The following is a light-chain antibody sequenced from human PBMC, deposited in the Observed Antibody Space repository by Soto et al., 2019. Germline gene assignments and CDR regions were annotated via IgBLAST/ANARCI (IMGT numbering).Light chain of an antibody. CDR3: SSYTGSTTYV. Sequence: QSALTQPASVSGSPGQSITISCTGTSSDVGSYNTVSWYQQHPGKAPKLMIFEDTKRPSGVSHRFSASKSGNTAYLIISGLQAEDEADYYCSSYTGSTTYVFGIGTKVTVL. CDR2: EDT. J-gene: IGLJ1*01. CDR1: SSDVGSYNT. V-gene: IGLV2-14*02.